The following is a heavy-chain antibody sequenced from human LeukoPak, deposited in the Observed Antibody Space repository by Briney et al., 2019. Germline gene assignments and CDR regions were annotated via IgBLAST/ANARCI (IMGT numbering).Heavy chain of an antibody. CDR2: INRSGST. D-gene: IGHD2-21*02. J-gene: IGHJ4*02. Sequence: SETPSLTCAVYGGSLSYYYWSWIRQPPEKGLEWIGEINRSGSTNYNPSLKSRVSISVDTSKNQFSLKLSSVTAADTAVYYCARGGFYCGDDCYVDYWGQGTLVTVSS. V-gene: IGHV4-34*01. CDR3: ARGGFYCGDDCYVDY. CDR1: GGSLSYYY.